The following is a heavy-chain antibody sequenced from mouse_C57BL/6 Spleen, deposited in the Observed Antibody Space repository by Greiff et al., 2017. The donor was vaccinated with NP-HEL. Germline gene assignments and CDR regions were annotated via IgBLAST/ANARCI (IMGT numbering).Heavy chain of an antibody. CDR2: IRSKSNNYAT. D-gene: IGHD1-1*01. V-gene: IGHV10-1*01. Sequence: VQLKESGGGLVQPKGSLKLSCAASGFSFNTYAMNWVRQAPGKGLEWVARIRSKSNNYATYYADSVKDRFTISRDDSESMLYLQMNNLKTEDTAMYYCVRSPYYYGSSYWYFDVWGTGTTVTVSS. CDR3: VRSPYYYGSSYWYFDV. CDR1: GFSFNTYA. J-gene: IGHJ1*03.